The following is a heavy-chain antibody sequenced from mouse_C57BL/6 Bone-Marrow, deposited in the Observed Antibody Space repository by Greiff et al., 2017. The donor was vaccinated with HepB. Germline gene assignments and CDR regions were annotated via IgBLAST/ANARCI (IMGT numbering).Heavy chain of an antibody. V-gene: IGHV1-15*01. Sequence: VQLKESGAELVRPGASVTLSCKASGYTFTDYEMHWVKQTPVHGLEWIGAIDPETGGTAYNQKFKGKDILTADKSSSTAYMELRSLTSEDSAVYYCTRDRYYYAMDYWGQGTAVTVSS. CDR2: IDPETGGT. CDR1: GYTFTDYE. D-gene: IGHD2-14*01. CDR3: TRDRYYYAMDY. J-gene: IGHJ4*01.